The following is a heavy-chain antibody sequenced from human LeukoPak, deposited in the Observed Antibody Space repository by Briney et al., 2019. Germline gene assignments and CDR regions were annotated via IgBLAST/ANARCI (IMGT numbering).Heavy chain of an antibody. CDR2: IIPIFGTA. D-gene: IGHD6-19*01. V-gene: IGHV1-69*05. CDR3: ARVGSGWYLDGYFDY. Sequence: SVKVSCKASGGTFSSYAISWVRQAPGQGLEWMGGIIPIFGTANYAQKFQGRVTITTDESTSTAYMELSSLRSEDTAVYYCARVGSGWYLDGYFDYWGQGTLVTVSS. J-gene: IGHJ4*02. CDR1: GGTFSSYA.